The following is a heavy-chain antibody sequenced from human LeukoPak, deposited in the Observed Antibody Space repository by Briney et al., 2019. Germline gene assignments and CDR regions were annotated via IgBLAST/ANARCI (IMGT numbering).Heavy chain of an antibody. CDR3: ARERFSPGGQWLVVWSGYFDY. D-gene: IGHD6-19*01. V-gene: IGHV4-39*07. J-gene: IGHJ4*02. Sequence: SETLSLTCTVSGGSISSSSYYWGWIRQPPGKGLEWIGSIYYSGSTYYNPSLKSRVTISVDTSKNQFSLKLSSVTAADTAVYYCARERFSPGGQWLVVWSGYFDYWGQGTLVTVSS. CDR1: GGSISSSSYY. CDR2: IYYSGST.